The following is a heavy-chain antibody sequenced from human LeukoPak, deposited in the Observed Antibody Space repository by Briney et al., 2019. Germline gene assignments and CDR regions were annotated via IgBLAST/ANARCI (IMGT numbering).Heavy chain of an antibody. J-gene: IGHJ6*02. Sequence: SETLSLTCTVSGYSISSGYYWGWIRQPPGKGLEWIGSGSTYYNPSLKSRVTISVDTSKNQFSLKLSSVTAADTAVYYCARDYYYYGMDVWGQGTTVTVSS. CDR3: ARDYYYYGMDV. CDR1: GYSISSGYY. CDR2: SGST. V-gene: IGHV4-38-2*02.